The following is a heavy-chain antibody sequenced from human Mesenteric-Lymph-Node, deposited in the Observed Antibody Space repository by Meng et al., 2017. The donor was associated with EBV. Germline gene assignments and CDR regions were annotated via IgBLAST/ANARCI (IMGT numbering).Heavy chain of an antibody. CDR1: GGSIDSSNW. D-gene: IGHD5-12*01. Sequence: QVQRSESGPGVVRPSGTLSLTCAVSGGSIDSSNWWSWVRQPPGKGLEWIGEIFHSGITNYNPSLKNRVIMSVDKSTNQFSLNLISVTAADTATYYCATGERSGYVAHWGQGTLVTVSS. V-gene: IGHV4-4*02. CDR3: ATGERSGYVAH. J-gene: IGHJ5*02. CDR2: IFHSGIT.